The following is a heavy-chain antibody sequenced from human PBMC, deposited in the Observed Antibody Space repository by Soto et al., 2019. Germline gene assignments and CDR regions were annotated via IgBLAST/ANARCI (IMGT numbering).Heavy chain of an antibody. Sequence: SETLSLTCVFSGGSISSSNWWTWVRQPPWKGLEWIGEIYHSGSTNYNPSLKSRVTLSVDKSKNLFSLKLSSVTAADTAVYYCARGPYDSSGTGFDPWGQGTLVTVSS. D-gene: IGHD3-22*01. J-gene: IGHJ5*02. CDR2: IYHSGST. V-gene: IGHV4-4*02. CDR1: GGSISSSNW. CDR3: ARGPYDSSGTGFDP.